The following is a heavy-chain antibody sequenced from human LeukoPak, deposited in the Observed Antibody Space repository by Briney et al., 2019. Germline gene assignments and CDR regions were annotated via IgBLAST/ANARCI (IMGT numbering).Heavy chain of an antibody. CDR3: AKKPRASYYYYMDV. D-gene: IGHD3-10*01. Sequence: GGSLRLSCAASGFTFSSYAMSWVRQAPGKGLEWVSAISGSGGSTYYADSVKGRFTISRDNSKNTLYLQMNSLRAEDTAVYYCAKKPRASYYYYMDVWGKGTTVIVSS. CDR1: GFTFSSYA. J-gene: IGHJ6*03. CDR2: ISGSGGST. V-gene: IGHV3-23*01.